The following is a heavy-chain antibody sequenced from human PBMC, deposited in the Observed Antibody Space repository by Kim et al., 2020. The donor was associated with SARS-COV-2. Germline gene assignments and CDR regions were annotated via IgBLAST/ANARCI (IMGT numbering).Heavy chain of an antibody. J-gene: IGHJ6*01. D-gene: IGHD2-21*01. V-gene: IGHV3-48*04. Sequence: GGSLRLSCATSGFGLSVFRMTWVRQSPGKGLEWVARVRGSGTITKHADAVRGRFTIAKDNPKNSLLLQMHGLRAEDTALYYCVRENLLCFEMRVQGTTVT. CDR3: VRENLLCFEM. CDR2: VRGSGTIT. CDR1: GFGLSVFR.